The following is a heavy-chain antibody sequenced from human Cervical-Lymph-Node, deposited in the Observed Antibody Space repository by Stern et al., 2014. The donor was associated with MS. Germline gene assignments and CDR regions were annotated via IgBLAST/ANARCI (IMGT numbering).Heavy chain of an antibody. J-gene: IGHJ4*02. D-gene: IGHD6-13*01. CDR2: IVVGSGNT. V-gene: IGHV1-58*01. Sequence: QLVESGPEVKKPGTSVKVSCKASGFTFTSSAVQWVRQARGQSLEWIGWIVVGSGNTNYAQKFQERVTITRDMSTSTAYMELSSLRSEDTAVYYCAAGSSSWYYFDYWGQGTLVTVSS. CDR3: AAGSSSWYYFDY. CDR1: GFTFTSSA.